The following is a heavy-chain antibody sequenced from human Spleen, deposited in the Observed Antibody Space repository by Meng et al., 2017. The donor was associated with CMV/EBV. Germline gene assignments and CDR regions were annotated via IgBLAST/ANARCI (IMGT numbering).Heavy chain of an antibody. D-gene: IGHD2-2*01. CDR3: ARGREVVVVVPAAIGWFDP. CDR2: IRYDGSNK. CDR1: GFTFSSYG. Sequence: GESLKISCAASGFTFSSYGMHWVRQAPGKGLEWVAFIRYDGSNKYYADSVKGRFTISRDNSKNTLYLQMNSLRAEDTAVYYCARGREVVVVVPAAIGWFDPWGQGTLVTVSS. J-gene: IGHJ5*02. V-gene: IGHV3-30*02.